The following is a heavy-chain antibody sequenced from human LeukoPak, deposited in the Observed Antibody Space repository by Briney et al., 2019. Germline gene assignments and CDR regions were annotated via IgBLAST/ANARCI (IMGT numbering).Heavy chain of an antibody. V-gene: IGHV1-46*01. CDR1: GYTFTSYY. CDR2: INPSGDST. CDR3: ARRAGAYSHPYDY. Sequence: GASVKVSCKASGYTFTSYYIHWVRQAPGQGLEWMGVINPSGDSTSYAQKFQGRVTMTRDMSTNTVYMELSSLRSEDTAVYYCARRAGAYSHPYDYWGQGTLVTVSS. J-gene: IGHJ4*02. D-gene: IGHD4/OR15-4a*01.